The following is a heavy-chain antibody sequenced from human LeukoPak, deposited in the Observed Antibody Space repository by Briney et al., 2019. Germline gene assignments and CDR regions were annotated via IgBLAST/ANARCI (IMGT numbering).Heavy chain of an antibody. CDR3: ARGLNVRITIFGVVTNAFDI. V-gene: IGHV3-21*01. D-gene: IGHD3-3*01. CDR2: ISSSTSYI. CDR1: GFTFSSYS. Sequence: GGSLRLSCAASGFTFSSYSMNWVRQAPRKGLEWVSSISSSTSYIYYADSVKGRFTISRGNAKNSLYLQMNSLRAEDTAVYYCARGLNVRITIFGVVTNAFDIWGQGTMVTVSS. J-gene: IGHJ3*02.